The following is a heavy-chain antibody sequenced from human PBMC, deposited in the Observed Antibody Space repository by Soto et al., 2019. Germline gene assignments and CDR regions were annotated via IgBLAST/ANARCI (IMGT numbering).Heavy chain of an antibody. J-gene: IGHJ3*02. D-gene: IGHD5-12*01. CDR1: GYYFTKYW. CDR3: ARRGGYDIPRGAFDI. CDR2: IYPGDSDT. V-gene: IGHV5-51*01. Sequence: EVQLVQSGAEVKEPGDSLTISCKGSGYYFTKYWIGWVRQVPGKGLEWMGTIYPGDSDTRHSPSFEGQVTISVDKSITTAYLRWSSLKASDTAMYYCARRGGYDIPRGAFDIWGQGTMVTVSS.